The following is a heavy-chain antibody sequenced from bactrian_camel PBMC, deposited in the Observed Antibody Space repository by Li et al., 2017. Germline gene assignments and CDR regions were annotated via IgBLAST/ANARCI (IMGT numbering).Heavy chain of an antibody. J-gene: IGHJ4*01. CDR3: AARAGDICAVYETLYSY. D-gene: IGHD3*01. CDR1: GFAFSTWC. CDR2: IDNDSRT. V-gene: IGHV3S55*01. Sequence: HVQLVESGGGSVQAGGSLRLSCAASGFAFSTWCMGWFRQALGKQREGVAVIDNDSRTEYADSVKGRFTISKDNAKNTLYLQMNSLKPEDTAMYYCAARAGDICAVYETLYSYWGQGTQVTVS.